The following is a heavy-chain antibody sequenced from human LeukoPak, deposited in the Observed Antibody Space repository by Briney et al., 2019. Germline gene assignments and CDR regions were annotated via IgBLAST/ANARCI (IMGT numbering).Heavy chain of an antibody. J-gene: IGHJ4*02. CDR1: GFTFSSYA. V-gene: IGHV3-23*01. D-gene: IGHD2-15*01. CDR2: TSGSGGGT. CDR3: AGYFCSGGSCYRYFDY. Sequence: GGSLRLSCAASGFTFSSYAMSWVRQPPGKGLEWVSTTSGSGGGTYYADSVKGRFTISRDNSKNTLYLQMNSLRPEDTAVYYCAGYFCSGGSCYRYFDYWGQGTLVTVSS.